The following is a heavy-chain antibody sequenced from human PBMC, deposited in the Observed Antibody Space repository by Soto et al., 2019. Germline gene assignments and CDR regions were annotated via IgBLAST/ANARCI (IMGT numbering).Heavy chain of an antibody. Sequence: SETLSLTCAVSGGYISVGYYSWSCIRQPPGKGLEWIGFIYNSGSTYYNSSLKSRVTISVDRSKNHFFLNLTSVTAADTAVYYCAREALRLFYGMDVWGQGTTVTVSS. J-gene: IGHJ6*02. CDR2: IYNSGST. CDR1: GGYISVGYYS. CDR3: AREALRLFYGMDV. V-gene: IGHV4-30-2*01. D-gene: IGHD2-21*01.